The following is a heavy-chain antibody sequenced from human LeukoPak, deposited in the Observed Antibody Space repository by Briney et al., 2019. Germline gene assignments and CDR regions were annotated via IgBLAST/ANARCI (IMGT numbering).Heavy chain of an antibody. CDR2: ISGSGGST. CDR1: GFTFSSYW. D-gene: IGHD3-22*01. Sequence: GGSLRLSCAASGFTFSSYWMNWARQAPGKGLEWVSAISGSGGSTYYADSVKGRFTISRDNSKNTLYLQMNSLRAEDTAVYYCAIDSSGYYYYFDYWGQGTLVTVSS. V-gene: IGHV3-23*01. CDR3: AIDSSGYYYYFDY. J-gene: IGHJ4*02.